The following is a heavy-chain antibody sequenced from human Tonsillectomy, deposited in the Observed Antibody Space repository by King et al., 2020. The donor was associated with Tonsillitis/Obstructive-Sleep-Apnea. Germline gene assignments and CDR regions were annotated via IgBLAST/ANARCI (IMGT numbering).Heavy chain of an antibody. V-gene: IGHV3-30*18. CDR3: AKGFESGLDWLYLFDY. J-gene: IGHJ4*02. D-gene: IGHD3/OR15-3a*01. CDR1: GFTFSSYG. CDR2: ISYDGSNK. Sequence: VQLVESGGGVVQPGRSLRLSCAASGFTFSSYGMHWVRQAPGKGLEWVAVISYDGSNKYYADSVKGRFTISRDNSKNTLYLQMNSLRAEDTAVYYCAKGFESGLDWLYLFDYWGQGTLVTVSS.